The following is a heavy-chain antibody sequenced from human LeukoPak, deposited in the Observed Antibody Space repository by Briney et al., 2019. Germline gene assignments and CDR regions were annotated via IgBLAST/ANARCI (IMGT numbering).Heavy chain of an antibody. J-gene: IGHJ4*02. Sequence: PGGSLRLSCAGSGFTFSSHAMSWVRQAPGKGLELVLAISGSGGTTYYADSVKDRFTISRDNSKKTVFLQMNSLRAEDTAVYYCAKNLRSMPPLPLDYWGQGTLVTVSS. CDR2: ISGSGGTT. CDR3: AKNLRSMPPLPLDY. CDR1: GFTFSSHA. V-gene: IGHV3-23*01. D-gene: IGHD2-2*01.